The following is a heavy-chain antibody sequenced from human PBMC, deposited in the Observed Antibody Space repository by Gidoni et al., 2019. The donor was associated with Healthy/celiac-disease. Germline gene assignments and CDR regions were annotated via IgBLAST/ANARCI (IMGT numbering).Heavy chain of an antibody. CDR1: GGSFSGYY. CDR3: ARGRYSGSYMSLSITSRTTAEYFQH. Sequence: NLSLTRAVYGGSFSGYYWSWIRQPPGKGLEWIGEINHSGSTNYNPSLKSRVTISVDTSKNQFSLKLSSLTAADTAVYYCARGRYSGSYMSLSITSRTTAEYFQHWGQGTLVTVSS. J-gene: IGHJ1*01. V-gene: IGHV4-34*01. D-gene: IGHD1-26*01. CDR2: INHSGST.